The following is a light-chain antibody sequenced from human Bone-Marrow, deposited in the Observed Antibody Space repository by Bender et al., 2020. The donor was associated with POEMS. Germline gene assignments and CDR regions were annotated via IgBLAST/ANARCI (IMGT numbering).Light chain of an antibody. J-gene: IGLJ2*01. CDR2: QDT. CDR3: QAWDTYSVI. V-gene: IGLV3-1*01. CDR1: DLGDKY. Sequence: SYEVTQPPSVSVSPGQIPSITCSGDDLGDKYVAWYQQKPGQSPVLVIYQDTKRPSGIPERFSGSNSGNTATLTISGTQAMDEADYYCQAWDTYSVIFGGGTKLTVL.